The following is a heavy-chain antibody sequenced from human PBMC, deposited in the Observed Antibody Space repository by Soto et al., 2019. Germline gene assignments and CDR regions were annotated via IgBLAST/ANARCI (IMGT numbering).Heavy chain of an antibody. CDR1: GFTFSMYW. CDR3: TRGPRSTSTGTGAF. Sequence: GGSLRLSCAASGFTFSMYWMHWVRQVPGKGPEWVSRINDDGISTDYADSVKGRFTISRDNAKNTLYLQMNALRVEDTAVYYCTRGPRSTSTGTGAFWGQGTLVTVSS. D-gene: IGHD1-1*01. V-gene: IGHV3-74*01. CDR2: INDDGIST. J-gene: IGHJ4*02.